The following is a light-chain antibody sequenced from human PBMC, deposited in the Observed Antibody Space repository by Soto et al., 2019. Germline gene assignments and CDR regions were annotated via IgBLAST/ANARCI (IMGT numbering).Light chain of an antibody. Sequence: QSVLTQPRSVSGSPGQSVTISCTGTSSDVGAYNYVSWYQQYPGKVPKLIVYNVFKRPSGVPDRFSGSKSGNTASLTISGLQADDESDYYCCSYAGYTSVFGGGTKLTVL. CDR3: CSYAGYTSV. J-gene: IGLJ2*01. V-gene: IGLV2-11*01. CDR2: NVF. CDR1: SSDVGAYNY.